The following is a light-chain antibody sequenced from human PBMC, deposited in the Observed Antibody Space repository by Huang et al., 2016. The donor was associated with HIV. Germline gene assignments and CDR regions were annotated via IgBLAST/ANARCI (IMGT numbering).Light chain of an antibody. J-gene: IGKJ4*01. Sequence: EIVLTQSPATLSLSPGERATLSCRASQNVGSYLAWYQQKPGQAPRLLIYGASNRAPGLPARFSAWGSGTDFTLTITSLEPEDFAVYYCQQSGDTPLTFGGGTKVEI. V-gene: IGKV3-11*01. CDR2: GAS. CDR1: QNVGSY. CDR3: QQSGDTPLT.